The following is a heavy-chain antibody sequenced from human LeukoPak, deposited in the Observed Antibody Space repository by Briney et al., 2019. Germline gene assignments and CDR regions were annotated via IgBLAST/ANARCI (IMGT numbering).Heavy chain of an antibody. CDR3: ARGVEWLSNYYMDV. V-gene: IGHV4-34*01. D-gene: IGHD3-3*01. J-gene: IGHJ6*03. CDR1: GGSISSGYY. CDR2: INHSGST. Sequence: NPSETLSLTCTVSGGSISSGYYWSWIRQPPGKGLEWIGEINHSGSTNYNPSLKSRVTISVDTSKNQFSLKLSPVTAADTAVYYCARGVEWLSNYYMDVWGKGTTVTVSS.